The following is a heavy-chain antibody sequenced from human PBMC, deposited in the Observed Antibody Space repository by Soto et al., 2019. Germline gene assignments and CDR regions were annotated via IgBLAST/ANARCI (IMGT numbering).Heavy chain of an antibody. CDR2: ISYDGSNK. CDR3: ARAPFMRRYCSSTSCPSSGV. CDR1: GFTFSSYA. V-gene: IGHV3-30-3*01. J-gene: IGHJ4*02. D-gene: IGHD2-2*01. Sequence: GGSLRLSCAASGFTFSSYAMHWVRQAPGKGLEWVAVISYDGSNKYYADSVKGRFTISRDNSKNTLYLQMNSLRAEDTAVYYCARAPFMRRYCSSTSCPSSGVWGQGTLVTVSS.